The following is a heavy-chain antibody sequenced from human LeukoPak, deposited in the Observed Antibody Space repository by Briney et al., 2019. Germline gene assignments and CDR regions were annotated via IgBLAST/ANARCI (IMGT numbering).Heavy chain of an antibody. CDR2: INPNSGGT. D-gene: IGHD6-13*01. J-gene: IGHJ4*02. V-gene: IGHV1-2*02. CDR3: ARGSPRYSSSWPLLTFDY. CDR1: GYTFTGYY. Sequence: ASVKVSCKASGYTFTGYYMHWVRQAPGQGLEWMGWINPNSGGTNYAQKFQGRVTMTRDTSISTAYMELSRLRSDDTAVYYCARGSPRYSSSWPLLTFDYWGPGTLVTVSS.